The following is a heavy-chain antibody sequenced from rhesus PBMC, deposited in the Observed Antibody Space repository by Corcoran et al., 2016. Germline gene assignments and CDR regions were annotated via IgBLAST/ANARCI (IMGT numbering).Heavy chain of an antibody. CDR2: ISGRSGST. V-gene: IGHV4-165*01. D-gene: IGHD6-25*01. J-gene: IGHJ3*01. CDR3: ARDSGSWNDAFDC. CDR1: GGSFSGYY. Sequence: QVQLQESGPGLVKPSETLSLTCAVSGGSFSGYYWGWIRQPPGKGLEWMGDISGRSGSTDYNPALKSRVTMSTDTSKNQFSLKLSSVTAADTAVDYCARDSGSWNDAFDCWGQGLRVTVSA.